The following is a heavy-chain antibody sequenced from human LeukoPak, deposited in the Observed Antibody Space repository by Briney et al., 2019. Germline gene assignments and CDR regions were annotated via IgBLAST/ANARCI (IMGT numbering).Heavy chain of an antibody. Sequence: QSGGSLRLSCSGSGFSFSRYWLAWVRQAPGKGLEWVASINQDVSPVHYPDSVKGRFTIPRDNAKSSLFLQMTSLRVEDTAVYYCARLKDDVTKFDYWSQGTLVTVSS. D-gene: IGHD2-8*01. CDR3: ARLKDDVTKFDY. J-gene: IGHJ4*02. CDR1: GFSFSRYW. CDR2: INQDVSPV. V-gene: IGHV3-7*01.